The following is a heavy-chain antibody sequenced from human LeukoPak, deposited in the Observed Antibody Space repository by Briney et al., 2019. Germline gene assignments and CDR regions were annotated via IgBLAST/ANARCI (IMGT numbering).Heavy chain of an antibody. CDR2: INHSGST. V-gene: IGHV4-39*07. D-gene: IGHD6-19*01. CDR1: GGSISSDNYY. J-gene: IGHJ4*02. CDR3: ARTVAGVFDY. Sequence: SETLSLTCTVSGGSISSDNYYWGWIRQPPGKGLEWIGEINHSGSTNYNPSLKSRVTISVDTSRNQFSLKLSSVTAADTAVYYCARTVAGVFDYWGQGTLVTVSS.